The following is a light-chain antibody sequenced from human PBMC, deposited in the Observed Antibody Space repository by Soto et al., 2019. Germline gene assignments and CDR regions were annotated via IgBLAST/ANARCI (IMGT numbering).Light chain of an antibody. V-gene: IGKV3D-20*02. CDR2: GTS. CDR3: QQRSNWPLFT. CDR1: QSFTSRS. J-gene: IGKJ3*01. Sequence: EIVLTQSPGTLSLSPGERATLSCRASQSFTSRSLAWYQQKPGLAPRLLISGTSNRAAGIPDRFSGSGSGTDFTLTISRLEPEDFAVYYCQQRSNWPLFTFGPGTKVDIK.